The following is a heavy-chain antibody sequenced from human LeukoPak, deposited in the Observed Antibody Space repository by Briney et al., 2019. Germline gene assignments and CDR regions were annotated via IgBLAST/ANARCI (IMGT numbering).Heavy chain of an antibody. J-gene: IGHJ5*02. CDR1: GGSVSSGSYY. CDR3: ARGYSYEYNWFDP. CDR2: IYYSGST. Sequence: KTSETLSLTCTVSGGSVSSGSYYWSWIRQPPGKGLEWIGYIYYSGSTNYNPSLKSRVTISVDTSKNQFSLKLSSVTAADTAVYYCARGYSYEYNWFDPWGQGTLVTVSS. V-gene: IGHV4-61*01. D-gene: IGHD5-18*01.